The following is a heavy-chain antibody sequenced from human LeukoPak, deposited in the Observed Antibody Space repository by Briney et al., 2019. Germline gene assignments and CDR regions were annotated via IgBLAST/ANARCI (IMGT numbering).Heavy chain of an antibody. V-gene: IGHV3-23*01. CDR3: ARNNYQYGLDV. CDR2: IGGNGGPT. J-gene: IGHJ6*02. Sequence: GGSLRLSCVASGFTFSNYAMIWVRQAPGKGLEWVSAIGGNGGPTYHEDSVKGRFTISRDNSKTTVFLQMNSLRAEDAAIYYCARNNYQYGLDVWGQGTTVTVSS. CDR1: GFTFSNYA.